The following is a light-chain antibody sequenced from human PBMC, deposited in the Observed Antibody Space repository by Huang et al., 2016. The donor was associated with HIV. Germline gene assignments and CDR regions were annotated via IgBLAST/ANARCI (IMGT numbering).Light chain of an antibody. CDR3: QQRSNWPQYT. CDR1: QSVSSY. V-gene: IGKV3-11*01. CDR2: DAS. J-gene: IGKJ2*01. Sequence: EIVLTQYPATLSLSPGGRATLSCRASQSVSSYLAGYQQKPGQAPRLLIYDASNRATGIPARFSGSGSGTDFTLIISSLEPEDFAVYYCQQRSNWPQYTFGQGTKLEIK.